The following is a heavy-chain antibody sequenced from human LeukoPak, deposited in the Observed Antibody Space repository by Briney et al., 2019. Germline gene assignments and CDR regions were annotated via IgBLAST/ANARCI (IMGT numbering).Heavy chain of an antibody. CDR2: IYHSGST. Sequence: SETLSLTCTVSGGSIESRSYYWDWIRQAPGKGLEWIGTIYHSGSTEHNPSLKSLVAIFVFTSKIQFSLILHSVAAADTAVYYCARRSEFDNTHYHYFDYWGQGALVTVSS. J-gene: IGHJ4*02. V-gene: IGHV4-39*01. D-gene: IGHD2-15*01. CDR3: ARRSEFDNTHYHYFDY. CDR1: GGSIESRSYY.